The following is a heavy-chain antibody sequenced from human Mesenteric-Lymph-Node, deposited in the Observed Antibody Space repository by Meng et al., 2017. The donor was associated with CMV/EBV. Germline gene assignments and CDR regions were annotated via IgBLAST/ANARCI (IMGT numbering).Heavy chain of an antibody. J-gene: IGHJ3*02. CDR1: GFTFGDYA. Sequence: GGSLRLSCTASGFTFGDYAINWVRQAPGRGLEWVGFIRSKAYGGTTEYAASVKARFTISRDDSKRIAYLQMNSLKTEDTALYYCTRGKGFLAWLLADAFDIWGQGTMVTVSS. V-gene: IGHV3-49*04. CDR2: IRSKAYGGTT. D-gene: IGHD3-3*01. CDR3: TRGKGFLAWLLADAFDI.